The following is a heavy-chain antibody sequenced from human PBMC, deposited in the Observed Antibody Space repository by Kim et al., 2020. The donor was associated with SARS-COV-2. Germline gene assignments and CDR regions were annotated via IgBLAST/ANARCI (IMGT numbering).Heavy chain of an antibody. CDR1: RFTFDDYA. CDR3: AKDIRGGGSGWYGYGMDV. CDR2: ISWNSGRI. Sequence: GGSLRLSCASSRFTFDDYAMHWVRQAAGKGLEWVAGISWNSGRIGYADSVKGRFTISRDTVKNALYLQMNSLRAEDTALYYFAKDIRGGGSGWYGYGMDVWGQGTTVTV. J-gene: IGHJ6*02. D-gene: IGHD6-19*01. V-gene: IGHV3-9*01.